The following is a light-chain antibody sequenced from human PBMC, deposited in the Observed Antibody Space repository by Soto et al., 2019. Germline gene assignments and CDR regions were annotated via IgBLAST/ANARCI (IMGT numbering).Light chain of an antibody. J-gene: IGKJ1*01. CDR3: QQYNNWPPT. V-gene: IGKV3-15*01. Sequence: ESVLTQSPGPLSLSPGERATLSCRASQSVSSSYLAWYQQKPGQAPRLLIYGASTRATGIPARFSGSGSGTEFTLTISSLQSEDFAVYYCQQYNNWPPTFGQGTKVDIK. CDR2: GAS. CDR1: QSVSSSY.